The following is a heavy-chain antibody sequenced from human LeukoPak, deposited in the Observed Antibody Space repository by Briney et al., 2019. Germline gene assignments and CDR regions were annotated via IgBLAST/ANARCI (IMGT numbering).Heavy chain of an antibody. CDR3: ARDLLGDYIP. J-gene: IGHJ5*02. V-gene: IGHV3-30*04. CDR1: GFTFSSYD. CDR2: ISYDGSNK. D-gene: IGHD4-17*01. Sequence: PGRSLRLSCAASGFTFSSYDMHWVRQAPGKGMEWVAVISYDGSNKYYADSVKGRFTISRDNSKNTLYLQMNSLRAEDTAVYYCARDLLGDYIPWGQGTLVTVSS.